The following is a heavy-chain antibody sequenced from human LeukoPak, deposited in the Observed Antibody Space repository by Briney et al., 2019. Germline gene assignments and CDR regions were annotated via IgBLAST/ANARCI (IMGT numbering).Heavy chain of an antibody. CDR2: IWYDGSNK. J-gene: IGHJ4*02. Sequence: GRSLRLSCAASGFTFSSYGMHWARQAPGKGLEWVAVIWYDGSNKYYADSVKGRFTISRDNSKNTLYLQMNSLRAEDTAVYYCARDFYYDSSGYLFDYWGQGTLVTVSS. CDR1: GFTFSSYG. V-gene: IGHV3-33*01. D-gene: IGHD3-22*01. CDR3: ARDFYYDSSGYLFDY.